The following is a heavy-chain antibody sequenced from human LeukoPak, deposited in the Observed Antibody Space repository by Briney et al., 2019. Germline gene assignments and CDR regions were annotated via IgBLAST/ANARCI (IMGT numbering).Heavy chain of an antibody. Sequence: SETLSLTCTVSGYSISSGYYWGWIRQPPGKGLEWIGTIYHSGSTCYNPSLKSRVTISVDTSKNQFSLKLSSVTAADTAVYYCARVIDYWGQGTLVTVSS. CDR3: ARVIDY. J-gene: IGHJ4*02. CDR1: GYSISSGYY. CDR2: IYHSGST. V-gene: IGHV4-38-2*02.